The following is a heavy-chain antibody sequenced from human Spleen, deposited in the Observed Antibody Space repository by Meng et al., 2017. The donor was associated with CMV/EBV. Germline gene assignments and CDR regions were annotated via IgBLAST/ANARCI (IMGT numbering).Heavy chain of an antibody. Sequence: GESLKISCAASGFTFSSYEMNWVRQAPGKGLEWVAVISYDGSNKYYADSVKGRFTISRDNSKNTLYLQMNSLRAEDTAVYYSTYSSSWSYFDYWGQGTLVTVSS. CDR2: ISYDGSNK. J-gene: IGHJ4*02. D-gene: IGHD6-13*01. V-gene: IGHV3-30-3*01. CDR1: GFTFSSYE. CDR3: TYSSSWSYFDY.